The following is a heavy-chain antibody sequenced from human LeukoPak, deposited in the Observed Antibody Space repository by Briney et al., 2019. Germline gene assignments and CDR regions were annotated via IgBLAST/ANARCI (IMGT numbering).Heavy chain of an antibody. J-gene: IGHJ4*02. CDR3: AKAGAPYDYVWGSYRYTGLEYYFDY. V-gene: IGHV3-23*01. CDR1: GFNFNRFA. CDR2: ISGSGGTT. Sequence: GGSLRLSCTASGFNFNRFAVTWVRQAPGKGLEWVSAISGSGGTTLYADSVKGRFSISRDNSKNTLYLQMNSLRAEDTAVYYCAKAGAPYDYVWGSYRYTGLEYYFDYWGQGTLVTVSS. D-gene: IGHD3-16*02.